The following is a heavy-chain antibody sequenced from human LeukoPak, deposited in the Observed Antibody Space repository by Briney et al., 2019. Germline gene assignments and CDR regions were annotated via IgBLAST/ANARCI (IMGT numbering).Heavy chain of an antibody. CDR1: GFTFSSYS. J-gene: IGHJ6*03. CDR3: ARDHKRYYDILTGNAYYMDV. CDR2: ISSSSYI. Sequence: GGSLRLSCAASGFTFSSYSMNWVRQAPGKGLEWVSSISSSSYIYYADSVKGRFTISRDNAKNSLYLQMNSLRAEDTAVYYCARDHKRYYDILTGNAYYMDVWGKGTTVTISS. D-gene: IGHD3-9*01. V-gene: IGHV3-21*01.